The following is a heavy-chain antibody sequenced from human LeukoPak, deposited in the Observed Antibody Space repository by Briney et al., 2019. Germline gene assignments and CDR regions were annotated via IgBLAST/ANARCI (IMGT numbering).Heavy chain of an antibody. CDR2: IYPGDSDT. Sequence: HGESLKISCQGSGSRFTSYWIGWVRQLPGKGLEWMGIIYPGDSDTRYSPSFQGQVTISADKSISTAYLQWSSLKASDTAMYYCARLWLSGWFDPWGQGTLVTVSS. D-gene: IGHD6-19*01. CDR1: GSRFTSYW. CDR3: ARLWLSGWFDP. V-gene: IGHV5-51*01. J-gene: IGHJ5*02.